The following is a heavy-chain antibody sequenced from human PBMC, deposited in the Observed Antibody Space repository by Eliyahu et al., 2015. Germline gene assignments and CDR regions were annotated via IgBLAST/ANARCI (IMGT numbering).Heavy chain of an antibody. CDR2: ISRSADTI. V-gene: IGHV3-48*01. J-gene: IGHJ4*02. CDR3: ARVGWIQLWFDDY. D-gene: IGHD5-18*01. Sequence: EVQLVESGGGLVQPGGSLRLSCAASGFTFSSYGMDWVRQAPGKGLEWVSFISRSADTIYYADSVKGRFTISRDNAKNSLYLQMNSLRAEDTAVYYCARVGWIQLWFDDYWGQGTLVTVSS. CDR1: GFTFSSYG.